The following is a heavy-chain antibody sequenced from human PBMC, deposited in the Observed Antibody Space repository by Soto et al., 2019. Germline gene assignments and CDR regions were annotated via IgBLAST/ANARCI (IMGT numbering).Heavy chain of an antibody. Sequence: QVQLQEPGPRLVEPSHTLSLTCTVSGASISNGYYSWSWIRQSPGTGLEWIGHIHSGGTTYSNPSLKSRITISVDLSENQFSLQLSSLTAAATAVYYCARGPSADKVDYWGQGTLVTVSS. D-gene: IGHD3-3*01. CDR2: IHSGGTT. J-gene: IGHJ4*02. CDR1: GASISNGYYS. V-gene: IGHV4-30-4*01. CDR3: ARGPSADKVDY.